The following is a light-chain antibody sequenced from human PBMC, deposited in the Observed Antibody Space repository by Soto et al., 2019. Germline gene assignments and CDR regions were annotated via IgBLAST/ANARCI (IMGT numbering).Light chain of an antibody. CDR1: RGISSY. V-gene: IGKV1-9*01. J-gene: IGKJ5*01. CDR2: SAS. Sequence: IQFTQSPSSLSASVGDRVTITCRSSRGISSYLAWYQQKPGKAPKLLVYSASTLQSGVPSRFSGSGSGPDFTLTISSLQPEDSATYFCQQLNSYPQTFGQGTRLEIX. CDR3: QQLNSYPQT.